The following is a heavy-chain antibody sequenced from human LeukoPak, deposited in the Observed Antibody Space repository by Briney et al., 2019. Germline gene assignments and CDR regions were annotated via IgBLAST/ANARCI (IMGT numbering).Heavy chain of an antibody. CDR3: ARVGNYYDSSGYALLYYYYYMDV. CDR1: GFTLSSYE. D-gene: IGHD3-22*01. Sequence: GGSLRLSCIASGFTLSSYEMSWIRQAPGKGLEWVSYISSSGSTIYYADSVKGRFTISRDNAKNSLYLQMNSLRAEDTAVYYCARVGNYYDSSGYALLYYYYYMDVWGKGTTVTISS. V-gene: IGHV3-48*03. CDR2: ISSSGSTI. J-gene: IGHJ6*03.